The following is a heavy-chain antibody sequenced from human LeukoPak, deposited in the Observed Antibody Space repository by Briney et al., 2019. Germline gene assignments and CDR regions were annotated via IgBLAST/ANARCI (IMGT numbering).Heavy chain of an antibody. V-gene: IGHV4-30-4*01. CDR3: ARPYYYDSRIDP. Sequence: PSETLSLTCTVSGGSISSGDYYWSWIRQPPRKGLEWIGYTYYSGSTYYNPSLKNRVSISVDTSKNQFSLNLSSVTAADTAVYYCARPYYYDSRIDPWGQGTLVTVSS. CDR1: GGSISSGDYY. CDR2: TYYSGST. D-gene: IGHD3-22*01. J-gene: IGHJ5*02.